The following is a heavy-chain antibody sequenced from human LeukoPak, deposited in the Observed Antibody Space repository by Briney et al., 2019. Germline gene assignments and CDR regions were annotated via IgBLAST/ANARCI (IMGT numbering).Heavy chain of an antibody. CDR3: APAGYSHDSSGSYYFDY. Sequence: ASVKASCKASGYTFTCHGITWVRQAPGQGLEWMGWINPNSGGTNYAQQFQGRVTMTRDTSIRTAYMELSRLRSDDTAVYYCAPAGYSHDSSGSYYFDYWGQGTLVTVSS. J-gene: IGHJ4*02. CDR2: INPNSGGT. V-gene: IGHV1-2*02. D-gene: IGHD3-22*01. CDR1: GYTFTCHG.